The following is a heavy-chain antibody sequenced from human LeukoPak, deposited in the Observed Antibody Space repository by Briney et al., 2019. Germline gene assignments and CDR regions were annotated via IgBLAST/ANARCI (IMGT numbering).Heavy chain of an antibody. V-gene: IGHV1-69*05. CDR2: INPDFGTV. D-gene: IGHD6-13*01. CDR3: AKWVIAAADTYYFDY. CDR1: GGTFSSFP. J-gene: IGHJ4*02. Sequence: GSSVKVSCKASGGTFSSFPISWVRQAPGQGLEWMGGINPDFGTVNFAQRFQGRVTITTDESTNTAYMELSSLRSEDTAVYYCAKWVIAAADTYYFDYWGQGTLVTVSS.